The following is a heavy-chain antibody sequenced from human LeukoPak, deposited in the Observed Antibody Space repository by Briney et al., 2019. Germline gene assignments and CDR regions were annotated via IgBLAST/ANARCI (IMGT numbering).Heavy chain of an antibody. D-gene: IGHD6-13*01. V-gene: IGHV3-33*01. CDR2: IWSDGSDK. CDR1: GFTFSTYG. CDR3: ARDSDHSSSWSPLYYFDY. Sequence: GRSLRLSCAASGFTFSTYGMHWVRQAPGKGLEWVALIWSDGSDKYYADSVKGRFTISRDNSKNTLYLQMNSLRAEDTAVYYCARDSDHSSSWSPLYYFDYWGQGTLVTVSS. J-gene: IGHJ4*02.